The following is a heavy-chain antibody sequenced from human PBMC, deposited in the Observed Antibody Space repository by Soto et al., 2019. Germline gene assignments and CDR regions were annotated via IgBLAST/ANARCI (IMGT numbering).Heavy chain of an antibody. D-gene: IGHD2-2*01. CDR1: GYTFTSFQ. Sequence: QVQVVQSGAEVKKPGASVKVSSKTSGYTFTSFQMHWVRQAPGQGLEWMGIINPGSGSTNYAQKFQGRVTMTSDTSTRTIYMELSSLRSEDTAVYYCANCRLPAIPAAADYWGQGTLVTVSS. V-gene: IGHV1-46*01. J-gene: IGHJ4*02. CDR2: INPGSGST. CDR3: ANCRLPAIPAAADY.